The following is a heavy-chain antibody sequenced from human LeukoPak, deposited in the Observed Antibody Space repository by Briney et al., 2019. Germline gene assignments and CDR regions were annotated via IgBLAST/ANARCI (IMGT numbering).Heavy chain of an antibody. V-gene: IGHV4-59*01. D-gene: IGHD6-19*01. Sequence: SETLFLTCTVSGGSISSYYWSWIRQPPGKGLEWIGYIYYSGSTNYNPSLKSRVTISVDTSKNQFSLKLSSVTAADTAVYYCARGAPSSGCDYWGQGTLVTVSS. CDR2: IYYSGST. CDR3: ARGAPSSGCDY. CDR1: GGSISSYY. J-gene: IGHJ4*02.